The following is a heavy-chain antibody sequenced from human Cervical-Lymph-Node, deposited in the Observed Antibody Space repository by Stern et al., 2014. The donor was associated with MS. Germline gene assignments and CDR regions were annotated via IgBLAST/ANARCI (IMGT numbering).Heavy chain of an antibody. Sequence: VQLVESGDELKKPGASVKVSCKASGFALTSAGISWVRQAPGQGLEWMGWISAYNVNTNYAHRFQDRVNMTTATSTSTAYMELRSLRSDDTAVYYCARHSIKGYNCFDTWGQGTLVTVSS. CDR2: ISAYNVNT. CDR1: GFALTSAG. CDR3: ARHSIKGYNCFDT. D-gene: IGHD1-14*01. V-gene: IGHV1-18*01. J-gene: IGHJ5*02.